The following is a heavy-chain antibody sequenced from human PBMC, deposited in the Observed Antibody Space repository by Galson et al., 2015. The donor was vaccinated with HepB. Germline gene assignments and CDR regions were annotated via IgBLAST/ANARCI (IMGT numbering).Heavy chain of an antibody. V-gene: IGHV3-23*01. D-gene: IGHD4-11*01. CDR2: ISASGDYT. CDR3: AKGLHSDYYPFDY. J-gene: IGHJ4*02. CDR1: GFIFSSYA. Sequence: SLRLSCAASGFIFSSYAMSWVRQAPGKGLEWVSAISASGDYTQNADSVKGRFTISRDNSKNTLYLQMNSLRAEDTAVYYCAKGLHSDYYPFDYWGQGTLVTVSS.